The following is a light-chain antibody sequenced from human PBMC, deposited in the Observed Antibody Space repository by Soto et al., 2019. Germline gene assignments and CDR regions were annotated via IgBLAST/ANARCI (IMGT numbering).Light chain of an antibody. V-gene: IGLV1-44*01. CDR2: SDN. Sequence: QSVLTQPPSASGTHGQRVTISCSGSCSNIGSYTVTWYQQLPGTAPKLLIYSDNQRPSGVPDRFSGSKSGTSASLAISGRQSEDEADYYCAAWDDSLNGLFGGGTQLPVL. CDR3: AAWDDSLNGL. CDR1: CSNIGSYT. J-gene: IGLJ2*01.